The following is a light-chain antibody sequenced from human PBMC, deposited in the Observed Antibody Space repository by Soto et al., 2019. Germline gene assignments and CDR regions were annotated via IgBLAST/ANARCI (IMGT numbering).Light chain of an antibody. V-gene: IGKV1-5*01. CDR1: QSISSW. CDR3: QQYNSYSRT. Sequence: DIQMTQSPSTLSASVGDRVTITCRASQSISSWLAWYQQKAGKAPKLLIYDASSLESGVPSRFSGSGSATEFTLNISSLQPDDVATYYCQQYNSYSRTFGQGTKLEIK. J-gene: IGKJ2*01. CDR2: DAS.